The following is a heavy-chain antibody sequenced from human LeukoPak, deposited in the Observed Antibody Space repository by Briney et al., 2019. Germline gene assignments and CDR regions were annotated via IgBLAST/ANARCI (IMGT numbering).Heavy chain of an antibody. V-gene: IGHV1-46*01. CDR3: ARGVDGDYGFDY. CDR1: GYSFTMYY. D-gene: IGHD4-17*01. Sequence: ASVKVSRKASGYSFTMYYIHWVRQAPGQGLEWMGIINPSGGSTSFAQKFQGRVTMTKDTSTSTVYMELSSLRSADTAVYYCARGVDGDYGFDYWGQGTLVTVSS. J-gene: IGHJ4*02. CDR2: INPSGGST.